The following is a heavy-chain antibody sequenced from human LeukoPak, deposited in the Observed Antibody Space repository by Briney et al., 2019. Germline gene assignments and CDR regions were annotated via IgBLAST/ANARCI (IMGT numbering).Heavy chain of an antibody. CDR2: IHYSGNT. V-gene: IGHV4-59*01. CDR1: GGSISNYY. D-gene: IGHD6-19*01. CDR3: ARDLRNSSGSRRGAFDI. Sequence: SETLSLTCTVSGGSISNYYWSWIRQPPGKGLEWIGYIHYSGNTNYNPSLRSRVTISVDTSKNQFSPSLRSVTAAGTAVYYCARDLRNSSGSRRGAFDIWGQGTMVTVSS. J-gene: IGHJ3*02.